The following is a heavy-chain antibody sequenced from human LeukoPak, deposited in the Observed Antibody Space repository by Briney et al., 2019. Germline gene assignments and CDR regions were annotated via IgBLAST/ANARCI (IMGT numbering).Heavy chain of an antibody. CDR3: ARDLTMVRGVLHWFDP. D-gene: IGHD3-10*01. Sequence: ASVKVSCKASGYTFSNYAVHWVRQAPGQRLEWMGWINAGNGDTKYSQKFQGRVTITRDTSATTAYMELSSLRSEDTAVYYCARDLTMVRGVLHWFDPWGQGTLSPSPQ. V-gene: IGHV1-3*01. J-gene: IGHJ5*02. CDR1: GYTFSNYA. CDR2: INAGNGDT.